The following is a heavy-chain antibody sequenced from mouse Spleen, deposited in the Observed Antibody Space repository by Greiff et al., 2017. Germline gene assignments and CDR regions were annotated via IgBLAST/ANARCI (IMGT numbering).Heavy chain of an antibody. V-gene: IGHV3-6*01. CDR3: ASWDYFDY. J-gene: IGHJ2*01. CDR2: ISYDGSN. Sequence: EVKLVESGPGLVKPSQSLSLTCSVTGYSITSGYYWNWIRQFPGNKLEWMGYISYDGSNNYNPSLKNRISITRDTSKNQFFLKLNSVTTEDTATYYCASWDYFDYWGQGTTLTVSS. CDR1: GYSITSGYY.